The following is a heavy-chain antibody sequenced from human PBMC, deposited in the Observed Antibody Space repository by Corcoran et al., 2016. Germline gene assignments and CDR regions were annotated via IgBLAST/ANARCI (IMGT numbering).Heavy chain of an antibody. CDR3: ARDNGNDDACDI. CDR2: INSDGSNT. D-gene: IGHD2-8*01. CDR1: GFTFSSYW. Sequence: EVQLVESGGGLVQPGGSLRVSCAASGFTFSSYWMHWVRQAPGKGLVWVSRINSDGSNTRYADSVKGRFTISRDNTKSTLYLQMNSLRAEDTAVYHCARDNGNDDACDIWGQGTMVTVSS. V-gene: IGHV3-74*01. J-gene: IGHJ3*02.